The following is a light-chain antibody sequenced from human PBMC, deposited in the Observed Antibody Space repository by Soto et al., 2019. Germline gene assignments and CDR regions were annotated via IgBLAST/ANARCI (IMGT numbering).Light chain of an antibody. Sequence: QSALTQPASVSGSPGQSITVSCTGTNTDVGGYNYVSWYQHRPGKAPLLMIYEVRNRLSGVSNRFSGSKSGNTASLTISVLQSEDEADYYCTSYTPTGALVFGSGTKLTVL. CDR3: TSYTPTGALV. CDR1: NTDVGGYNY. J-gene: IGLJ3*02. V-gene: IGLV2-14*01. CDR2: EVR.